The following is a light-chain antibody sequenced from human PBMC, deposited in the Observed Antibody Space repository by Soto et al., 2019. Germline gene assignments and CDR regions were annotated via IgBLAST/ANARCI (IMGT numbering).Light chain of an antibody. CDR1: SGHSNYA. Sequence: QPVLTQSPSASASLGASVKLTCTLSSGHSNYAIAWHQQQPEKGPRYLMKVNSGGSHIKGDGIPDRFSGSSSGAERYLFISSLQSEDEADYYCQTWGTGSAIVVFGGGTKVTVL. J-gene: IGLJ7*01. CDR3: QTWGTGSAIVV. CDR2: VNSGGSH. V-gene: IGLV4-69*01.